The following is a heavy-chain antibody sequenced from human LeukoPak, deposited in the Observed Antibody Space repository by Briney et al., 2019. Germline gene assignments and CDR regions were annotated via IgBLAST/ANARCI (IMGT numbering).Heavy chain of an antibody. CDR1: GFTFSSYR. Sequence: PGGSLRLSCAASGFTFSSYRMNWVRQAPGKGLEWVSSISSTTSHIYYADSLRGRFTISRDNAKNSLYLQMNRLRAEDTAVYYCARDLLRARYGLDVWGQGTTVTVSS. CDR3: ARDLLRARYGLDV. CDR2: ISSTTSHI. V-gene: IGHV3-21*01. J-gene: IGHJ6*02.